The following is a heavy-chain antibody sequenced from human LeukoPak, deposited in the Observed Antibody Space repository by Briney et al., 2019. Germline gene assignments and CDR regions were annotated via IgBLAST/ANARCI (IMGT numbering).Heavy chain of an antibody. CDR1: GFTFSSYE. Sequence: GGSLRLSCAASGFTFSSYEMNWVRQAPGRELEWVSYISSSGSTIYYADSVKGRFTISRDNAKNSLYLQMNSLRAEDTAVYYCARDSYDSSGYPFDYWGQGTLVTVSS. CDR3: ARDSYDSSGYPFDY. V-gene: IGHV3-48*03. D-gene: IGHD3-22*01. J-gene: IGHJ4*02. CDR2: ISSSGSTI.